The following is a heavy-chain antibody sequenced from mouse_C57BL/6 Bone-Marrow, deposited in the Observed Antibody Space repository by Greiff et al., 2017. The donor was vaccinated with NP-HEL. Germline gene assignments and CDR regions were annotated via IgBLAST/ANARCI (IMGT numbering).Heavy chain of an antibody. Sequence: QVQLQQSGAELVRPGTSVKVSCKASGYAFTNYLIEWVKQRPGQGLEWIGVINPGSGGTNYNEKFKGKATLTADKSSSTAYMQLSSLTSEDSAVYFCARMGDYSNYVEAPYFDYWGQGTTLTVSS. CDR2: INPGSGGT. V-gene: IGHV1-54*01. D-gene: IGHD2-5*01. J-gene: IGHJ2*01. CDR1: GYAFTNYL. CDR3: ARMGDYSNYVEAPYFDY.